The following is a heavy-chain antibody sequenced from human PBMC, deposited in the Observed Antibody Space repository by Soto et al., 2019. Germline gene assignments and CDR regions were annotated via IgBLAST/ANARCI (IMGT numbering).Heavy chain of an antibody. J-gene: IGHJ6*03. Sequence: GGSLRLSCAASGFTFSSYWMHWVRQAPGKGLVWVSRINSDGSSTSYADSVKGRFTISRDNAKNTLYLQMNSLRAEDTAVYYCARVRRPPIFGVVGGTYYYYMDVWGKGTTVTVSS. CDR1: GFTFSSYW. CDR2: INSDGSST. CDR3: ARVRRPPIFGVVGGTYYYYMDV. V-gene: IGHV3-74*01. D-gene: IGHD3-3*01.